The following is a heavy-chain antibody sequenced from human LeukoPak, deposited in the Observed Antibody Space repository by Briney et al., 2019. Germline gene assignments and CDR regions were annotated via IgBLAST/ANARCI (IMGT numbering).Heavy chain of an antibody. D-gene: IGHD5-12*01. V-gene: IGHV3-43*02. J-gene: IGHJ5*01. CDR2: MRGDGITT. CDR3: AKGRGYSGNAADS. CDR1: GFAFDDYA. Sequence: GGSLRLSCAASGFAFDDYAVHWVRQAPGKGLEWVSLMRGDGITTYYADSVKGRFTISRDNSKNSLYLQMNSLRIEDTALYYCAKGRGYSGNAADSWGQRTLVTVSS.